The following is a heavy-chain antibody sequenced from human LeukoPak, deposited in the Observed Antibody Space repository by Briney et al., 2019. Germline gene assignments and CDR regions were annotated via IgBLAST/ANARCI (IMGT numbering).Heavy chain of an antibody. CDR3: ARADSIAVAQKRTRYYYYMDV. J-gene: IGHJ6*03. D-gene: IGHD6-19*01. V-gene: IGHV1-69*13. CDR1: GGTFSSYA. CDR2: IIPIFGTA. Sequence: SVKVSCKASGGTFSSYAISWVRQAPGQGLEWMGGIIPIFGTANYAQKFQGRVTITADESTSTAYMELSSLRSEDTAVYYCARADSIAVAQKRTRYYYYMDVWGKGTTVTISS.